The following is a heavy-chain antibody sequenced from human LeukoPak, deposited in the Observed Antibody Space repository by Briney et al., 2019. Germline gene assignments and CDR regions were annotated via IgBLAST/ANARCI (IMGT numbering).Heavy chain of an antibody. J-gene: IGHJ6*04. D-gene: IGHD3-3*01. CDR1: GFTFSSYS. Sequence: GGSLRLSCAASGFTFSSYSMNWVRQAPGKGLEWVSSISSSSSYIYYADSVKSRFTISRDNAKNSLYLQMNSLRAKDTAVYYCARANFGVVIFPQDVWGKGTTVTVSS. V-gene: IGHV3-21*01. CDR2: ISSSSSYI. CDR3: ARANFGVVIFPQDV.